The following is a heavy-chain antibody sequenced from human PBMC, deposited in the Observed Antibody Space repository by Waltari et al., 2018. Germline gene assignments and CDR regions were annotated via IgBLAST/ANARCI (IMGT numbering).Heavy chain of an antibody. CDR2: IRNKANRYTT. Sequence: EVQLVESGGRLVQPGGSLRLSCVASGFSFSDHYLDWVRQVPGKGVEWVGRIRNKANRYTTDYAASVTGRFIVSRDDSKNSLYLQMTTLKSEDTATYYGTRVTNWSYDEWGQGTLVTVSS. CDR1: GFSFSDHY. J-gene: IGHJ4*02. D-gene: IGHD1-7*01. V-gene: IGHV3-72*01. CDR3: TRVTNWSYDE.